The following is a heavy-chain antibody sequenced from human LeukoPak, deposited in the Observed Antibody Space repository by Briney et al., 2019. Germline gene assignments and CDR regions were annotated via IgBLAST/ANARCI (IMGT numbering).Heavy chain of an antibody. V-gene: IGHV3-11*01. D-gene: IGHD3-3*01. CDR3: ARASHKYYDFWSGLGWFDP. CDR1: GFTFSDYY. J-gene: IGHJ5*02. Sequence: AGGSLRLSCAASGFTFSDYYMSWIRQAPGKGLEWVSYISSSGSTIYYADSVKGRFTISRDNAKNSLYLQMNSLRAEDTAVYYCARASHKYYDFWSGLGWFDPWGQGTLVTVSS. CDR2: ISSSGSTI.